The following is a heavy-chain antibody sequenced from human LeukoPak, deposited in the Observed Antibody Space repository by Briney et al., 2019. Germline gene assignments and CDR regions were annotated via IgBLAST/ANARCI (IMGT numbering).Heavy chain of an antibody. D-gene: IGHD3-16*02. CDR1: GYTFTSYA. J-gene: IGHJ5*02. V-gene: IGHV7-4-1*02. Sequence: ASVKVSCKASGYTFTSYAMNWVRQAPGEGGVWMGWSNTNTGNPTFAQGFTGRCVFSLDTSVSAAYLQISSLKAEDTAVYYCARDLRGNDYVWGSYPLLDPWGQGTLVTVSS. CDR3: ARDLRGNDYVWGSYPLLDP. CDR2: SNTNTGNP.